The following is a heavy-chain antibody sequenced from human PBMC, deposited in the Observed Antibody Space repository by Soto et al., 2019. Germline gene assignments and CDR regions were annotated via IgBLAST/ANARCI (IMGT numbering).Heavy chain of an antibody. CDR2: ISGSGATT. D-gene: IGHD5-12*01. V-gene: IGHV3-23*01. Sequence: GGSLRLSCAASGFTFSTYSMNWVRQAPGKGLDWVSSISGSGATTYYTNSVKGRFTISRDNSKNTVYLQMNSLRAEDTAVYYCAKGSRGYTGYVFDYWGQGALVTVSS. J-gene: IGHJ4*02. CDR3: AKGSRGYTGYVFDY. CDR1: GFTFSTYS.